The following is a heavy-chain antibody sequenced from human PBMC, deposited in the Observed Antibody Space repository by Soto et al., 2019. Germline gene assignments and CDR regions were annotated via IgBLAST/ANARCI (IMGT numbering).Heavy chain of an antibody. Sequence: QVQLVASGGGLVKPGGSLRLSCAASGFTFRDYYMSWIRPAPGTGLECISYIDSSGDTKFYADSVKGRFTISRDIAENSLYLQMNSLRAEDTAVYYCARDPLLRQITILGVPTRGHFDFWGQGTLVTVSS. D-gene: IGHD3-3*01. CDR1: GFTFRDYY. V-gene: IGHV3-11*01. CDR3: ARDPLLRQITILGVPTRGHFDF. CDR2: IDSSGDTK. J-gene: IGHJ4*02.